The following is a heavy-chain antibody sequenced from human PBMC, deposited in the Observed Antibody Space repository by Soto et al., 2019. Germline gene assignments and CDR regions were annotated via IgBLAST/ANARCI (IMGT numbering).Heavy chain of an antibody. CDR1: GFTFSRSD. Sequence: GGSLRLSCSASGFTFSRSDLHWVRQAPGKGLEWVGRVRSKIHNYATSFADSVRGRFTISRNDSDSTVSLEMSGLKSEDTALYYCSRHEEGRRMVFYGMDVWGQGTTVTV. J-gene: IGHJ6*02. CDR3: SRHEEGRRMVFYGMDV. CDR2: VRSKIHNYAT. V-gene: IGHV3-73*01. D-gene: IGHD2-8*01.